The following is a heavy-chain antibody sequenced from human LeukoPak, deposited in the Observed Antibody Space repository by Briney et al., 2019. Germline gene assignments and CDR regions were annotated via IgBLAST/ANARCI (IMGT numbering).Heavy chain of an antibody. CDR2: IKQDGSEK. CDR1: GFTFSDYY. CDR3: ARGLRYFDDYFDY. J-gene: IGHJ4*02. V-gene: IGHV3-7*01. D-gene: IGHD3-9*01. Sequence: GGSLRLSCAASGFTFSDYYMSWVRQAPGKGLEWVANIKQDGSEKYYVDSVKGRFTISRDNAKNSLYLQMNSLRAEDTAVYYCARGLRYFDDYFDYWGQGTLVTVSS.